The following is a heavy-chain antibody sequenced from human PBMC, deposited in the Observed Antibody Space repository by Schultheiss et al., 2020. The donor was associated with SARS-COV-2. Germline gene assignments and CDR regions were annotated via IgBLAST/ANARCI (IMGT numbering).Heavy chain of an antibody. CDR2: INSDGSST. CDR1: GFTFSSYW. CDR3: AKGRFRGFPSAFDI. V-gene: IGHV3-74*01. J-gene: IGHJ3*02. Sequence: GGSLRLSCAASGFTFSSYWMHWVRQAPGKGLVWVSRINSDGSSTSYADSVKGRFTISRDNSKNTLYLQMNSLRAEDTAVYYCAKGRFRGFPSAFDIWGQGTMVTVSS.